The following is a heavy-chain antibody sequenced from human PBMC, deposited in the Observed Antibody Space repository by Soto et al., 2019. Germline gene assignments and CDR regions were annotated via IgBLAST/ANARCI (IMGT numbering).Heavy chain of an antibody. CDR1: GGTFSSYT. V-gene: IGHV1-69*04. CDR2: MIPILGIA. J-gene: IGHJ4*02. CDR3: ARDLPSSIAVPGPGYFDY. D-gene: IGHD6-19*01. Sequence: ASVKVSCKASGGTFSSYTISWVRQAPGQGLEWMGRMIPILGIANYAQKFQGRVTITADKSTSTAYMELSSLRSEDTAVYYCARDLPSSIAVPGPGYFDYWGQGTLVTVSS.